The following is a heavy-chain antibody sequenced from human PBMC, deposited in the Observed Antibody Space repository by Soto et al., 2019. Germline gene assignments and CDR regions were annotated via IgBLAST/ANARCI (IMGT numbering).Heavy chain of an antibody. V-gene: IGHV3-23*01. CDR3: ARDSSSSWHAIY. CDR1: GFTFSSYA. Sequence: GGSLRLSCAASGFTFSSYAMSWVRQAPGKGLEWVSAISGSGGSTYYADSVKGRFTISRDNSKNTLYLQMNSLRAEDTAVYYCARDSSSSWHAIYWGQGALVTVSS. CDR2: ISGSGGST. D-gene: IGHD6-13*01. J-gene: IGHJ4*02.